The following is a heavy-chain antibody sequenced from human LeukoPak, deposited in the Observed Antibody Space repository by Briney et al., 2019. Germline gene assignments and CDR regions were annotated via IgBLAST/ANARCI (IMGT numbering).Heavy chain of an antibody. D-gene: IGHD3-9*01. J-gene: IGHJ4*02. V-gene: IGHV3-21*01. CDR2: ISSSSSYI. CDR3: ARSYDILTGTSPDY. Sequence: GSLRLSCATSGFTFSSYAMSWVRQAPGKGLEWVSSISSSSSYIYYADSVKGRFTISRDNAKNSLYLQMNSLRAEDTAVYYCARSYDILTGTSPDYWGQGTLVTVSS. CDR1: GFTFSSYA.